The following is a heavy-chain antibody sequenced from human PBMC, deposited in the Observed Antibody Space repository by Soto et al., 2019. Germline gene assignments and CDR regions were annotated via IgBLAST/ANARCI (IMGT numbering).Heavy chain of an antibody. CDR3: ARGKGMEENYYYYGMDI. CDR1: GYNFTRYA. D-gene: IGHD1-1*01. Sequence: DSVQVSCQAYGYNFTRYAMYCVRHSPGPRLEWMGWLNGGTGQTRYSQRFQDRVTITRDTSASTAYMEVSSLRPEDTAVYYCARGKGMEENYYYYGMDIWGQGTTVTGSS. CDR2: LNGGTGQT. V-gene: IGHV1-3*01. J-gene: IGHJ6*02.